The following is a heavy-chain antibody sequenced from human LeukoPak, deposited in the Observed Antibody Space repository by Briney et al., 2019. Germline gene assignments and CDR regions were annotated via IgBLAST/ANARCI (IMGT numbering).Heavy chain of an antibody. CDR3: ARDGLADPAYYFDY. D-gene: IGHD6-6*01. Sequence: ASVKVSCKASGYTFTGYYMHWVRQAPGQGLEWMGWINPNSGGTNYAQKFQGRVTMTRDTSISTAYMELSRLRSDDTAVYYCARDGLADPAYYFDYWGQGTLVTVSS. CDR2: INPNSGGT. CDR1: GYTFTGYY. V-gene: IGHV1-2*02. J-gene: IGHJ4*02.